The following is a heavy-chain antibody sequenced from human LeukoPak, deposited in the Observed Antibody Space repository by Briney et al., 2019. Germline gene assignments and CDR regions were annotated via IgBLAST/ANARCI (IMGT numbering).Heavy chain of an antibody. D-gene: IGHD4-17*01. CDR1: GGSISSYY. V-gene: IGHV4-59*01. J-gene: IGHJ4*02. CDR3: ARMIYGDYFDF. Sequence: SETLSLTCSVSGGSISSYYWSWIRQPPEKGLEWIGYISYSGSITYNPSLKSRVTISLDMSKNQFSLKLSSVTAADTAVYYCARMIYGDYFDFWDQGTLVTVSS. CDR2: ISYSGSI.